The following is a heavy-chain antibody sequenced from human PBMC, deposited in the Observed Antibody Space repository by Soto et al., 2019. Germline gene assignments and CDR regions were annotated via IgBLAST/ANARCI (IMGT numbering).Heavy chain of an antibody. D-gene: IGHD3-10*01. V-gene: IGHV1-2*04. J-gene: IGHJ6*02. CDR2: INPNNGTT. CDR3: ARVPRGVYYGMDV. Sequence: QVQLVQSGAEVKKPGASVKVSCKASGYTFTEYYMHWVRQAPGQRLEWMGWINPNNGTTNYAQKFQGWVTMTRDTSITTVYMEVSRLRSDDTAVYYCARVPRGVYYGMDVWGQGTTVTVSS. CDR1: GYTFTEYY.